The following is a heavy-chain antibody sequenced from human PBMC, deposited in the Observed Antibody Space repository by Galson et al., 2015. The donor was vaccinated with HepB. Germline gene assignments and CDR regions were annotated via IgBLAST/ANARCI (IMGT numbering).Heavy chain of an antibody. Sequence: SLRLSCATSGFIFSDYYMSWIRQAPGKGLEWISHISNLGTTKYADSVKGRFTISRDNAKNSLYLQMNSLRAEDTALYYCAKGLGMTYYYSYMDVWGKGTTVTVSS. J-gene: IGHJ6*03. CDR3: AKGLGMTYYYSYMDV. D-gene: IGHD7-27*01. CDR2: ISNLGTTK. CDR1: GFIFSDYY. V-gene: IGHV3-11*03.